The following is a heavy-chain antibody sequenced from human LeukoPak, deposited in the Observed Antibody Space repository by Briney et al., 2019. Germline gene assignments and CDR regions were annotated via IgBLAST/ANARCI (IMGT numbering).Heavy chain of an antibody. CDR2: IIPIFGTA. Sequence: ASVKVSCKASGYTFTGYYMHWVRQAPGQGLEWMGGIIPIFGTANYAQKFQGRVTITADESTSTAYMELSSLRSEDTAVYYCARSRDSYGYVYYYYMDVWGKGTTVTISS. CDR1: GYTFTGYY. D-gene: IGHD5-18*01. J-gene: IGHJ6*03. V-gene: IGHV1-69*13. CDR3: ARSRDSYGYVYYYYMDV.